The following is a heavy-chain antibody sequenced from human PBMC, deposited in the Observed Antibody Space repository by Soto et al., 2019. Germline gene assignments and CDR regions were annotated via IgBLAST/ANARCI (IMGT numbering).Heavy chain of an antibody. CDR3: VKCVRSSTICYPGAFDN. J-gene: IGHJ4*02. CDR1: GFTFSNYA. CDR2: IAHDGGNP. Sequence: PGGSLRLSCSASGFTFSNYAMHWVRQAPGKGLEYVSSIAHDGGNPYYADSVKGRFTISRDNSRNTLYLQMSSLISEDTAVYYCVKCVRSSTICYPGAFDNWGKGNLVPVCS. D-gene: IGHD2-2*01. V-gene: IGHV3-64D*08.